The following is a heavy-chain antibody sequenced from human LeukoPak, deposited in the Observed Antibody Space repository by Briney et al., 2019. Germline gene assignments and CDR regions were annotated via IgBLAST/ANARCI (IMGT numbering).Heavy chain of an antibody. CDR1: GYTFTSYD. V-gene: IGHV1-2*02. D-gene: IGHD2-2*03. CDR2: INPNSGGT. Sequence: ASVKVSCKASGYTFTSYDINWVRQATGQGLEWMGWINPNSGGTNYAQKFQGRVTMTRDTSISTAYMELSRLRSDDTAVYYCARMDNYYYYMDVWGKGTTVTVSS. CDR3: ARMDNYYYYMDV. J-gene: IGHJ6*03.